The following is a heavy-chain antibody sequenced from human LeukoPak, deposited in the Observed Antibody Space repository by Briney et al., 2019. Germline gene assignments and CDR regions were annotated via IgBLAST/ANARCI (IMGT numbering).Heavy chain of an antibody. CDR1: GGSINSSSYY. V-gene: IGHV4-39*01. J-gene: IGHJ6*03. Sequence: SETLSLTCTVSGGSINSSSYYWGWIRQPPGKGLEWIGSIYYSGSTYYNPSLKSRVTISVDTSKNQFSLKLSSVTAADTAVYYCARKSGYDSYYYYYMDVWGKGTTVTVSS. CDR2: IYYSGST. D-gene: IGHD5-12*01. CDR3: ARKSGYDSYYYYYMDV.